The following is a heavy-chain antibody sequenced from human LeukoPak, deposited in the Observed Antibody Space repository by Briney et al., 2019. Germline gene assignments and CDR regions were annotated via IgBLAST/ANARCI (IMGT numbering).Heavy chain of an antibody. D-gene: IGHD3-22*01. CDR2: ISWNSNSI. CDR3: ARGRYYHDTSGYYSLDY. Sequence: PGGSLRLSCTASGFTFSSYAMSWVRQAPGKGLEWVSSISWNSNSIDYADSVKGRFTISRDNAKNSLYLQLNSLRAEDMALYYCARGRYYHDTSGYYSLDYWGQGTLVTVSS. J-gene: IGHJ4*02. CDR1: GFTFSSYA. V-gene: IGHV3-9*03.